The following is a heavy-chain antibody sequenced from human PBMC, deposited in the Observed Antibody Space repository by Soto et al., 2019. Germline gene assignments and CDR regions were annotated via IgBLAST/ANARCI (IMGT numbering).Heavy chain of an antibody. CDR2: MNTNSGNT. Sequence: QVQLVQSGAEVKKPGASVKVSCKASGYTFTSYDINWVRQATGQGLEWMGWMNTNSGNTGYAQKFQGRVTMTRNTSISTAYMELSSLKSEDTAVYYCARGPSIAARRRLPYYCDYWGQGTLVTVSS. V-gene: IGHV1-8*01. CDR3: ARGPSIAARRRLPYYCDY. CDR1: GYTFTSYD. D-gene: IGHD6-6*01. J-gene: IGHJ4*02.